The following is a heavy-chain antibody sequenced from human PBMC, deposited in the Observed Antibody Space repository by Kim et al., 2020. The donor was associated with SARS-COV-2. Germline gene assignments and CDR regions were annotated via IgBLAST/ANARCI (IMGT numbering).Heavy chain of an antibody. Sequence: GGSLRLSCAASGFTFSSYAMHWVRQAPGKGLEWVAVISYDGSNKFYADSLKGRFTISRDNSKNTLFLQMNSLRAEDTAVYYCARDFYCSSTSCYLDYYGMDVWGRGTTVTVSS. CDR3: ARDFYCSSTSCYLDYYGMDV. D-gene: IGHD2-2*01. CDR2: ISYDGSNK. CDR1: GFTFSSYA. V-gene: IGHV3-30*04. J-gene: IGHJ6*02.